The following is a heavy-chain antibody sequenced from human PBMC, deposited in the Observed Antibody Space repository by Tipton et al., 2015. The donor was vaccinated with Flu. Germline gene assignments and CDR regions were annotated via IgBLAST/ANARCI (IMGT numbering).Heavy chain of an antibody. CDR1: GFTFSTYW. Sequence: QLVQSGGGLVQPGGSLRLSCAASGFTFSTYWMTWVRQAPGKGLEWVANINQDGTKKYYVDSVKGRFTISRDNAKNSLYLQMNSLRAEDTAVYYCARAIAAAGGYWGQGTLVTVSS. V-gene: IGHV3-7*04. J-gene: IGHJ4*02. CDR3: ARAIAAAGGY. CDR2: INQDGTKK. D-gene: IGHD6-13*01.